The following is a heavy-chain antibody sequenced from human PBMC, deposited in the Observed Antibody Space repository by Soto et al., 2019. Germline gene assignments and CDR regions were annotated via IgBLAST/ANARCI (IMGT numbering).Heavy chain of an antibody. CDR1: GGSITSYY. D-gene: IGHD3-9*01. V-gene: IGHV4-59*01. CDR3: ARETLDYYALTGYYPSYGMDV. CDR2: IHDSGNA. Sequence: SETLSLTCTVSGGSITSYYWSWIRQPPGKGLECIGYIHDSGNANYNPSLKSRVTISIDTSKNQFSLKLSSVTAADTAVYYCARETLDYYALTGYYPSYGMDVWGQGTTVTVSS. J-gene: IGHJ6*02.